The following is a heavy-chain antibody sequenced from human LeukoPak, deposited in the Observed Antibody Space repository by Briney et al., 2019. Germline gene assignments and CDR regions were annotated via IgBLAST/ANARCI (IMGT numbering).Heavy chain of an antibody. CDR3: ARGVQGWFAP. J-gene: IGHJ5*02. Sequence: PSETLSLTCAVYGGSFSGYYWSWIRQPPGQGLEWIGYISHIGTTYNNPSLKSRVSISVDTSRNQLSLRLTSVTAADTAVYYCARGVQGWFAPWGQGTLVTVSS. V-gene: IGHV4-34*09. CDR1: GGSFSGYY. D-gene: IGHD3-10*01. CDR2: ISHIGTT.